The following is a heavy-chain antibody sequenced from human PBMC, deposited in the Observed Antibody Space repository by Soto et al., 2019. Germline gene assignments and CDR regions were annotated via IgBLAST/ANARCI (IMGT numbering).Heavy chain of an antibody. CDR2: IYSSGST. J-gene: IGHJ5*02. D-gene: IGHD3-10*01. V-gene: IGHV4-59*01. CDR1: GGSISSYY. Sequence: PSETLSLTCTVSGGSISSYYWSWIRQPPGKGLEWIGHIYSSGSTNYNPSLKSRVTISVDTSKNQFSLKLSSVTAADTAVYYCARARNTVLRGCILDRLDPWGQGTLVTVSS. CDR3: ARARNTVLRGCILDRLDP.